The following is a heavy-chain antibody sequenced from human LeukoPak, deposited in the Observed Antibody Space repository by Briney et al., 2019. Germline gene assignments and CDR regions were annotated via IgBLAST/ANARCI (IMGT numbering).Heavy chain of an antibody. Sequence: EASVKVSCKASGYTFTGYYMHWVRQAPGQGLEWMGWINPNSGGTNYAQKFQGRVTMTRDTSISTAYMELSRLRSDDTAVYYCASPVYSSSLTRDAFDIWGQGTMVTVSS. D-gene: IGHD6-13*01. J-gene: IGHJ3*02. CDR2: INPNSGGT. CDR3: ASPVYSSSLTRDAFDI. CDR1: GYTFTGYY. V-gene: IGHV1-2*02.